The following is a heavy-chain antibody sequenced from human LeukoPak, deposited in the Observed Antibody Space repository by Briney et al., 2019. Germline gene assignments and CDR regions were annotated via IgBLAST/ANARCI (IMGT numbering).Heavy chain of an antibody. D-gene: IGHD2-8*02. Sequence: PGGSLRLSCVASGFTFSSFTMNWVRQAPGKGLEWVSGISGSASSTFYADSMKGRFTISRDNSKNTLYLQMNSLRAEDMAVYYCAKDYIWWLRSGYFDYWGQGTLVTVSS. V-gene: IGHV3-23*01. CDR1: GFTFSSFT. CDR2: ISGSASST. J-gene: IGHJ4*02. CDR3: AKDYIWWLRSGYFDY.